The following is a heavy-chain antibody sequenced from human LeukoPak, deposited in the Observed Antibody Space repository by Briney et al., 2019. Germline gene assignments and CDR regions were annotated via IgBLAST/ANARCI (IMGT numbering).Heavy chain of an antibody. D-gene: IGHD3-3*01. CDR1: GFIFSSYD. Sequence: GGSLRLSCAASGFIFSSYDMYWVRQAPGKGLEWVAFVQYTGNDKYYADSVRGRFTISRDNSKDTLYLQMNSLRADDTAVYYCAKDGSYDFWSGYFDYWGQGTLVTVSS. V-gene: IGHV3-30*02. CDR3: AKDGSYDFWSGYFDY. CDR2: VQYTGNDK. J-gene: IGHJ4*02.